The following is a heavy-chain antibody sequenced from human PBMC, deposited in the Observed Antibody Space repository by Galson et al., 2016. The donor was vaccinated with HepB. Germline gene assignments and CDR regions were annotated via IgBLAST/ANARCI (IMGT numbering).Heavy chain of an antibody. Sequence: SLRLSCAASGFIFSSYSMHWVRQAPGKGLEWVAVVSRDASTTYYAKSMKGRFTISRDNSMNTLYLQMINLRDDDTGVYFCAREVTSHFELDYWGQGTLVIVSS. V-gene: IGHV3-30-3*01. D-gene: IGHD2-2*01. CDR1: GFIFSSYS. CDR2: VSRDASTT. CDR3: AREVTSHFELDY. J-gene: IGHJ4*02.